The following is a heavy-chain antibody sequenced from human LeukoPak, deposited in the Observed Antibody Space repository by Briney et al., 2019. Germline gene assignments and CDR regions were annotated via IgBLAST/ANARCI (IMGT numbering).Heavy chain of an antibody. J-gene: IGHJ4*02. D-gene: IGHD7-27*01. Sequence: ASVKVSCKASGYTFTGHYMHWVRQAPGQGLEWMGWIHAGTGDTNYAQKFQGRFTMTRDTSINTLYMELNRLTSDDTAVYLCARDENWGSDYWGQGTLVTVSS. CDR1: GYTFTGHY. CDR2: IHAGTGDT. CDR3: ARDENWGSDY. V-gene: IGHV1-2*02.